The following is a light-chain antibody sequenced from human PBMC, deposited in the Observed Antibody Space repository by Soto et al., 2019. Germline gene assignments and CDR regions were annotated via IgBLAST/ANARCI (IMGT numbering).Light chain of an antibody. CDR1: SSDVGGYNY. CDR3: SSYRSGSTL. V-gene: IGLV2-14*01. J-gene: IGLJ2*01. CDR2: EVS. Sequence: QSVLTQPASVSGSPGQSITISCTGTSSDVGGYNYVSWYQQHPGKAPKLMIYEVSNRPSGVSNRFSGSKSGNTASLTISGLQAEDEADYYCSSYRSGSTLFGGGTQL.